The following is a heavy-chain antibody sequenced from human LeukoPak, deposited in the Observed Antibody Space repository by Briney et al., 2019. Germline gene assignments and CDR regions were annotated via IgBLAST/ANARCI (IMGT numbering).Heavy chain of an antibody. V-gene: IGHV3-23*01. Sequence: SGGSLRLSCTASVFNFSMAWVRQAPGMGLEWVSTISGSGETTYYADFVRGRFTISRDSSKNTLYLQMNGLRVGDTALYYCAKMGGRAWYKVPETWGQGTLVTVSS. CDR2: ISGSGETT. CDR3: AKMGGRAWYKVPET. D-gene: IGHD6-19*01. J-gene: IGHJ5*02. CDR1: VFNFS.